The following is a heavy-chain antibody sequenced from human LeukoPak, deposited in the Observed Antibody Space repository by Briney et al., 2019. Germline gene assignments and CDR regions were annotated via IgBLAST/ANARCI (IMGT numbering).Heavy chain of an antibody. CDR2: ISSSGST. CDR1: GDSISSGDYY. V-gene: IGHV4-61*02. D-gene: IGHD3-22*01. Sequence: SQTLSLTCTVSGDSISSGDYYWSWIRQPAGNGLEWIGRISSSGSTNYNPSLKSRVTISVDTSKNQFSLKLSSVTAADTAVYFCARGPYSYDSSGAFDIWGQGTMVTVSS. J-gene: IGHJ3*02. CDR3: ARGPYSYDSSGAFDI.